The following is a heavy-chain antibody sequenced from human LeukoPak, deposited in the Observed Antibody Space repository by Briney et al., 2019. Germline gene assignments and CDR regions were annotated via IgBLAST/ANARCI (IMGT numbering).Heavy chain of an antibody. CDR1: GFTFSSYW. CDR3: ARRGPSGYRYMDV. D-gene: IGHD5-18*01. CDR2: INSDGSGT. J-gene: IGHJ6*03. Sequence: GGSLRLSCAASGFTFSSYWMHWVRQAPGKGLVWVSRINSDGSGTSYADSVRGRFTISRDNAKNTLFLQMNSLTAEDTAVYYCARRGPSGYRYMDVWGKGTTVTVSS. V-gene: IGHV3-74*01.